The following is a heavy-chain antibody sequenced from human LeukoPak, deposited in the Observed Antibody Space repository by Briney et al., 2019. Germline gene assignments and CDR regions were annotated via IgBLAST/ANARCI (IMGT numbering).Heavy chain of an antibody. D-gene: IGHD3-16*02. J-gene: IGHJ4*02. V-gene: IGHV3-11*05. CDR3: AKDRIMITFGGVIVPTNFDY. Sequence: PGGSLRLSCAASGFTFSDYYMSWIRQAPGKGLEWVSYISSSSSYTNYADSVKGRFTISRDNSKNTLYLQMNSLRAEDTAVYYCAKDRIMITFGGVIVPTNFDYWGQGTLVTVSS. CDR2: ISSSSSYT. CDR1: GFTFSDYY.